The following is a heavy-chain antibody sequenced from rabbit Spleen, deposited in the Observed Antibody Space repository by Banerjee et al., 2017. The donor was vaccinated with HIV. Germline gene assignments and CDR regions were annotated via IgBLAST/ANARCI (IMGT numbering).Heavy chain of an antibody. V-gene: IGHV1S45*01. CDR1: GFSFSSRYW. J-gene: IGHJ6*01. Sequence: QEQLEESGGDLVKPEGSLTFTCTASGFSFSSRYWMCWVRQAPGKGLEWIACIYTGDGGTYYASWAKGRFTISKTSSTTVTLQMTSLTAADTATYFCARELYSGSGWALNLWGPGTLVTVS. CDR2: IYTGDGGT. D-gene: IGHD4-1*01. CDR3: ARELYSGSGWALNL.